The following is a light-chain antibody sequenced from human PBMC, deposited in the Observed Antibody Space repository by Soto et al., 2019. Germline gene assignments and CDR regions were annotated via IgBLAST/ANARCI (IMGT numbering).Light chain of an antibody. CDR2: GVF. Sequence: EILMTQSPSTLAVSPGESGTLSCRASQSVGRSLGWYQQKPGQTPRLLIYGVFTRATGIPARFKGSGSGTEFTLTITSLQSEDFEVYYCQHYISWPITFGQGTRLEIK. CDR1: QSVGRS. J-gene: IGKJ5*01. V-gene: IGKV3-15*01. CDR3: QHYISWPIT.